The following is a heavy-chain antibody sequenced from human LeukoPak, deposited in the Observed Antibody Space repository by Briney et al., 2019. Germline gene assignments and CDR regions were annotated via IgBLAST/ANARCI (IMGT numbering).Heavy chain of an antibody. Sequence: GGSLRLSCAASGFTFSTNAMHWVRQAPGKGLEWVAVISYDGSNKYYADSVKGRFTISRDNSKNTLYLQMNSLRAEDTAVYYCAKSYYYDKLAYYWGQGTLVTVSS. D-gene: IGHD3-22*01. CDR3: AKSYYYDKLAYY. CDR2: ISYDGSNK. J-gene: IGHJ4*02. CDR1: GFTFSTNA. V-gene: IGHV3-30*18.